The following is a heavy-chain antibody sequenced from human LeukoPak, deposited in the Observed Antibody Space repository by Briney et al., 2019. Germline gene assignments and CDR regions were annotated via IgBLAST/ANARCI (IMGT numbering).Heavy chain of an antibody. V-gene: IGHV1-18*01. J-gene: IGHJ5*02. CDR3: ARALLRYFDWLLSGEYNWFDP. D-gene: IGHD3-9*01. Sequence: ASVKVSCKASGYTFTSYGISWVRQAPGQGLEWMGWISAYNGNTNYAQKLQGRVTMTTDTSTSTAYMELRSLRSDDTAVYYCARALLRYFDWLLSGEYNWFDPWGQGTLVTVSS. CDR1: GYTFTSYG. CDR2: ISAYNGNT.